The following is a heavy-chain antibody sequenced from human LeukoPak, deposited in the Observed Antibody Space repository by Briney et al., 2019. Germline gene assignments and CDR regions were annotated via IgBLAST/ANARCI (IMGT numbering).Heavy chain of an antibody. Sequence: SQTLSLTCAVSGGSISSGGYSWSWIRQPPGKGLEWIGYIYHSGSTYYNPSLKSRVTISVDRSKNQFSLKLNSVTAADTAVYFCARHRYFYDSSGFYCVYYFDYWGQGALVTVSS. CDR3: ARHRYFYDSSGFYCVYYFDY. CDR1: GGSISSGGYS. CDR2: IYHSGST. D-gene: IGHD3-22*01. J-gene: IGHJ4*02. V-gene: IGHV4-30-2*01.